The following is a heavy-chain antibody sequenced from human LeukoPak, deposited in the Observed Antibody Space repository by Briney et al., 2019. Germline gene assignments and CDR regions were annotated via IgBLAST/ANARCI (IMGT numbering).Heavy chain of an antibody. CDR2: ISSDRKST. CDR3: ARASYCSGGSCYSGY. CDR1: GFTFGIYW. J-gene: IGHJ4*02. D-gene: IGHD2-15*01. V-gene: IGHV3-48*01. Sequence: GGSLRLSCAASGFTFGIYWMNWVRQAPGKGLECISYISSDRKSTWYADSVKGRFTTSRDNAKNSLYLQMNSLRAEDTAVYYCARASYCSGGSCYSGYWGQGTLVTVSS.